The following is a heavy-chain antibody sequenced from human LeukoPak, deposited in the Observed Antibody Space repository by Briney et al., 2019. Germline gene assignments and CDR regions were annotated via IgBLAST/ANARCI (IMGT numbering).Heavy chain of an antibody. Sequence: PGGSMRLSCAASGFIFTDYWMHWVRQVPGRGLEWVSRINGDESSTNYADSVKGRFTISRDNAKDTLYLHMNSLTAEDTAVYYCARGAKWAYYFDYWGQGTLVTVSS. CDR1: GFIFTDYW. CDR3: ARGAKWAYYFDY. J-gene: IGHJ4*02. V-gene: IGHV3-74*01. CDR2: INGDESST. D-gene: IGHD1-26*01.